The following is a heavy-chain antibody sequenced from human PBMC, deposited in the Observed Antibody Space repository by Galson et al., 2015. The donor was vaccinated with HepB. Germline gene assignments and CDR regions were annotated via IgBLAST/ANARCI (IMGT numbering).Heavy chain of an antibody. V-gene: IGHV3-33*01. J-gene: IGHJ4*02. CDR1: GFTFSRYG. CDR3: ARGSRRGAVVVFDF. Sequence: SLRLSCAASGFTFSRYGMHWVRQAPGKGLEWVAIIWFDGTKKYYVDSVEGRFTVSRDNPKNTLYLQMNSLRAEDTAVYYCARGSRRGAVVVFDFWGPGTLVTVSS. D-gene: IGHD6-19*01. CDR2: IWFDGTKK.